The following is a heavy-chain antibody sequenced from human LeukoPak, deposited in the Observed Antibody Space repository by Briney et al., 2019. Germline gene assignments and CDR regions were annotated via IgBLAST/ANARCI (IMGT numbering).Heavy chain of an antibody. D-gene: IGHD6-19*01. CDR1: GFTFDDYA. CDR3: ATQWLVRRYYFDY. J-gene: IGHJ4*02. CDR2: ISGDGGST. V-gene: IGHV3-43*02. Sequence: GGSLRLSCAASGFTFDDYAMHWVRQAPGKGLEWVSLISGDGGSTYYADSVEGRFTISRDNSKNSLYLQMNSLRTEDTALYYCATQWLVRRYYFDYWGQGTLVTVSS.